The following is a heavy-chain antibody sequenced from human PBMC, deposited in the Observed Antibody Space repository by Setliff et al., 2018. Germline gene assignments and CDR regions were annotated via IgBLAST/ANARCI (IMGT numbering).Heavy chain of an antibody. CDR2: INHSGST. J-gene: IGHJ4*02. CDR3: ARYYDSSGYYDADFDY. D-gene: IGHD3-22*01. Sequence: PSETLSLTCAVYGGSFSGYYWSWIRQPPGKGLEWIGGINHSGSTNYNPSLKSRVTISVDTSKNQFSLKLSSVTAADTAVYYCARYYDSSGYYDADFDYWGQGTLVTVSS. V-gene: IGHV4-34*01. CDR1: GGSFSGYY.